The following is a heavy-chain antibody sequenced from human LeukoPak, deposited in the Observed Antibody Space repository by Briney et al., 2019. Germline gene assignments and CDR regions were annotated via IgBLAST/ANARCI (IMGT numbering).Heavy chain of an antibody. V-gene: IGHV3-23*01. J-gene: IGHJ4*02. D-gene: IGHD2-2*01. CDR2: ISGSNDTT. Sequence: GGSLRLSFSASAFTFSSYAMSWVRQTPGKGVESVSAISGSNDTTYSADSVKGRFTISRDNSKNTLYLQMNYLNAEDTAVCYCAKRLSCSATTCYGFDYWGQGTLVTVSS. CDR1: AFTFSSYA. CDR3: AKRLSCSATTCYGFDY.